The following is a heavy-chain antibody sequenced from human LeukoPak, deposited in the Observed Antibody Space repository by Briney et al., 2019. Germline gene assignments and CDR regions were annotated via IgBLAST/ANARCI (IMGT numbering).Heavy chain of an antibody. V-gene: IGHV3-7*01. J-gene: IGHJ6*03. CDR2: INQDGSEK. D-gene: IGHD1-1*01. CDR3: AREQTKIPNAWRAPKRYYYYYYMDV. CDR1: GFTFSSYA. Sequence: PGGSLRLSCAASGFTFSSYAMHWVRQAPGKGLEWVASINQDGSEKYYLDSVKGRFTISRDNAKNSLYLQMNSLRAEDTAVYYCAREQTKIPNAWRAPKRYYYYYYMDVWGKGTTVTVSS.